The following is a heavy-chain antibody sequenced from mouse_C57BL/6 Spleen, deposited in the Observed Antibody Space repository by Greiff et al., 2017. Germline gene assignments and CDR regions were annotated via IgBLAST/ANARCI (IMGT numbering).Heavy chain of an antibody. D-gene: IGHD1-1*01. CDR2: IDPSDSYT. Sequence: QVQLQQPGAELVMPGASVKLSCKASGYTFTSYWMHWVKQRPGQGLEWIGEIDPSDSYTNYNQKFKSKSTLTVDKSSSTAYMQLSSLTSEDSAVYYCAWGSGLYWYFGGWGTGTTVTVAS. CDR3: AWGSGLYWYFGG. J-gene: IGHJ1*03. V-gene: IGHV1-69*01. CDR1: GYTFTSYW.